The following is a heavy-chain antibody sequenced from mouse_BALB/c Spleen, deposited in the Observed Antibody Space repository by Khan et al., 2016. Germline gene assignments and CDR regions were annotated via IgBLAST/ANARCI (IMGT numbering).Heavy chain of an antibody. D-gene: IGHD3-3*01. J-gene: IGHJ4*01. V-gene: IGHV3-2*02. CDR3: ARGTGYYYAMDC. CDR1: GYSITSDYA. CDR2: ISYSGST. Sequence: EVQLQESGPGLVKPSQSLSLTCTVTGYSITSDYAWNWIRQFPGNKLEWMGYISYSGSTSYNPSLKSRISITRDTSKNQFFLQLNSVTTEDTATYYCARGTGYYYAMDCRGQGTSVTGSS.